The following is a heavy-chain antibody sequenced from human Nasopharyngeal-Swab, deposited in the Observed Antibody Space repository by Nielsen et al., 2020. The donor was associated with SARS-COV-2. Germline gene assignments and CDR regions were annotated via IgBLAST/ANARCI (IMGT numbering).Heavy chain of an antibody. V-gene: IGHV4-39*01. CDR3: ATREVPAAVPLDAFDI. D-gene: IGHD2-2*01. J-gene: IGHJ3*02. Sequence: SETLSLTCTVSGGSISSGSYYWGWIRQPPGKGLEWIGSIYYSGSTYYNPSLKSRVTISVDTSKNQFSLKLSSVTAADTAVYYCATREVPAAVPLDAFDIWGQGTMVTVSS. CDR1: GGSISSGSYY. CDR2: IYYSGST.